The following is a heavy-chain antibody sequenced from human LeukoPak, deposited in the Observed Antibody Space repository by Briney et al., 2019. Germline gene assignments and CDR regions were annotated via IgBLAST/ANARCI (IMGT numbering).Heavy chain of an antibody. CDR1: GFTFSSYA. Sequence: PGGSLRLSCAASGFTFSSYAMHWVRQAPGKGLEWVAVISYDGSNKYYADSVKGRFTISRDNSKNTLYLQMNSLRAEDTAVYYCARVGGPFDYAEPFDYWGQGTLVTVSS. CDR3: ARVGGPFDYAEPFDY. V-gene: IGHV3-30-3*01. D-gene: IGHD3-9*01. J-gene: IGHJ4*02. CDR2: ISYDGSNK.